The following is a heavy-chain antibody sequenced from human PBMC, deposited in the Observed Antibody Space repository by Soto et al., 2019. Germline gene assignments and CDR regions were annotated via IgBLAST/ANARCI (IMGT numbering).Heavy chain of an antibody. D-gene: IGHD6-6*01. J-gene: IGHJ4*02. CDR1: GFTFTSSA. V-gene: IGHV1-58*02. Sequence: SVKVSCKASGFTFTSSAMQWVRQARGQRLEWIGWIVVGSGETIYAQKFQGRVTMTEDTSTDTAYMELSSLRSEDTAVYYCATNSEYSSLLRSEASFDYRAQRTPVTGSS. CDR2: IVVGSGET. CDR3: ATNSEYSSLLRSEASFDY.